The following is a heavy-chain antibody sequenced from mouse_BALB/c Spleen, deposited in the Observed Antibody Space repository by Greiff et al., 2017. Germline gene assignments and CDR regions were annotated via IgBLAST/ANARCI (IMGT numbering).Heavy chain of an antibody. J-gene: IGHJ4*01. Sequence: EVKLVESGGGLVKPGGSLKLSCAASGFTFSSYAMSWVRQTPEKRLEWVATISSGGSYTYYPDSVKGRFTISRDNAKNTLYLQMSSLRSEDTAMYYCASLYYYDTGAMDYWGQGTSVTVSS. CDR3: ASLYYYDTGAMDY. V-gene: IGHV5-9-3*01. D-gene: IGHD1-1*01. CDR2: ISSGGSYT. CDR1: GFTFSSYA.